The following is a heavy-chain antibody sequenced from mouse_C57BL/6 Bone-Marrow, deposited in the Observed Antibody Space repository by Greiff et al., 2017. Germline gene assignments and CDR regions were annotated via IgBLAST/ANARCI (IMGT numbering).Heavy chain of an antibody. V-gene: IGHV1-62-2*01. CDR3: GRHCYGYGSWFAY. Sequence: QVQLQQSGAELVKPGASVKLSCKASGYTFTDYTIHWVKQRPGQGLEWIGWFYPGSGRNKYNEKFKDKATLTADKSSSTAYMELSRLTSEDSAVYCCGRHCYGYGSWFAYWGEGTLLTDSA. D-gene: IGHD2-14*01. CDR2: FYPGSGRN. J-gene: IGHJ3*01. CDR1: GYTFTDYT.